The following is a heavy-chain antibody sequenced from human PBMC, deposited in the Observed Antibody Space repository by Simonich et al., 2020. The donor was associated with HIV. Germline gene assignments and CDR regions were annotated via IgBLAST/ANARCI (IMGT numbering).Heavy chain of an antibody. V-gene: IGHV4-34*01. CDR2: INHSGTT. D-gene: IGHD3-3*01. J-gene: IGHJ4*02. Sequence: QVQLQQWGAGLLKPSETLSLTCAVSGGSFSVYYWSWIRQPPGKGLEWIGEINHSGTTNYKSSLNSRATISVDKSKNQFSLKLSSVTAADTAIYYCARRDRELILYFDYWGQGNLVTVSS. CDR1: GGSFSVYY. CDR3: ARRDRELILYFDY.